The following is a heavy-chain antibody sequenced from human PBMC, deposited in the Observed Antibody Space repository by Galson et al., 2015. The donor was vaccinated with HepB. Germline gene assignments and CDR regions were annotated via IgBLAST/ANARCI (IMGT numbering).Heavy chain of an antibody. D-gene: IGHD4-17*01. V-gene: IGHV1-24*01. Sequence: SVKVSCKVSGYTLTELSMHWVRQAPGKGLEWMGGFDPEDGETIYAQKFQGRVTMTEDTSTDTAYMELSSLRSEDTAVYYCATVLTTQNWFDPWGQGTLVTVSS. CDR2: FDPEDGET. CDR1: GYTLTELS. J-gene: IGHJ5*02. CDR3: ATVLTTQNWFDP.